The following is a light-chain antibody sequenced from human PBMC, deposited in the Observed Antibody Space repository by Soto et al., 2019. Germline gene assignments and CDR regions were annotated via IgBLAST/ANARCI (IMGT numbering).Light chain of an antibody. Sequence: VVTQSPRSLSVTPGEPASMSCRATQSLHGNEINYLHWYLQKPGQSPQLLIYLGSNRASGVPDRFSGSGSGTEYTLKISRVEAEDVGVYYCMQALQKPSTFGQGTKVDIK. CDR1: QSLHGNEINY. CDR2: LGS. J-gene: IGKJ1*01. CDR3: MQALQKPST. V-gene: IGKV2-28*01.